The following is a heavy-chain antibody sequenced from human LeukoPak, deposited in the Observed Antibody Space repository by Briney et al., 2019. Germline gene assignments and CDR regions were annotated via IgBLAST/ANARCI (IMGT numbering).Heavy chain of an antibody. CDR3: AREATTVTRYYYYYYMDV. CDR1: GFTVSSNY. D-gene: IGHD4-11*01. Sequence: PGGSLRLSCAASGFTVSSNYMSWVRQAPGKGLEWVSVIYSGGSTYYADSVKGRFTISRDNSKNTLYLQMNSLRAEDTAVYYCAREATTVTRYYYYYYMDVWGQGTLVTVSS. V-gene: IGHV3-66*02. CDR2: IYSGGST. J-gene: IGHJ6*03.